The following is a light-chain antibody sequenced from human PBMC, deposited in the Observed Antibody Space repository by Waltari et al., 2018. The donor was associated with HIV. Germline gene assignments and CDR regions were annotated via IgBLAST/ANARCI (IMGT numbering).Light chain of an antibody. Sequence: EVVLTQSPATLSVSPGERATLSCRASQSVSTYLAWYQHKPGQGPSLLIFDASSRATGIPDRFSGSGSGTDSTLTISRLSPEDSAVYYCQQRYTWPRITFGQGTRLEIK. CDR3: QQRYTWPRIT. CDR1: QSVSTY. CDR2: DAS. J-gene: IGKJ5*01. V-gene: IGKV3-11*01.